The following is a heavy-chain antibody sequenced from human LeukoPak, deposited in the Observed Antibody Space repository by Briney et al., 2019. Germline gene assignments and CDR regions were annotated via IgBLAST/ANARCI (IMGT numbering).Heavy chain of an antibody. J-gene: IGHJ6*02. CDR1: GGSIRSAAYY. CDR2: IYYSGST. Sequence: SQTLFLTCTVSGGSIRSAAYYWSWIRQPPGKGLEWIGYIYYSGSTYYNPSLKSRVTISVDTSKNQFSLKLSSVTAADTAVYYCARENFWLPKYYYGMDVWGQGTTVTVSS. D-gene: IGHD3-3*01. V-gene: IGHV4-31*03. CDR3: ARENFWLPKYYYGMDV.